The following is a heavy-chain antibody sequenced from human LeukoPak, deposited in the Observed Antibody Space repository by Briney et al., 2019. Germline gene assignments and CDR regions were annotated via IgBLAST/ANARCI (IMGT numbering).Heavy chain of an antibody. Sequence: GGSLRLSCAASGFTVSSNYMSWVRQAPGKGLEWVSVIYSGGSTYYADSVKGRFTISRDNSKNTLYLQMNSLRAEDTAVYYCASSRVPNWGVDDAFDIWGQGTMVTVSS. CDR2: IYSGGST. D-gene: IGHD7-27*01. V-gene: IGHV3-53*01. CDR1: GFTVSSNY. J-gene: IGHJ3*02. CDR3: ASSRVPNWGVDDAFDI.